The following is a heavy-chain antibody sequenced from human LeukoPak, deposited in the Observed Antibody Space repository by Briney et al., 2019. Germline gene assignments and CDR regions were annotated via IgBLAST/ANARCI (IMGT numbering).Heavy chain of an antibody. J-gene: IGHJ4*02. CDR3: VRVYGYWGSGKYHFEY. Sequence: GGSLRLSCAASGFTFSNYEMNWVRQAPGKGLEWVSYISGSGSTTYYADSVQGRFTISRDNAKNSLYLEMNSLRAEDTAVYYCVRVYGYWGSGKYHFEYWGQGNLVTVSS. V-gene: IGHV3-48*03. CDR1: GFTFSNYE. D-gene: IGHD3-10*01. CDR2: ISGSGSTT.